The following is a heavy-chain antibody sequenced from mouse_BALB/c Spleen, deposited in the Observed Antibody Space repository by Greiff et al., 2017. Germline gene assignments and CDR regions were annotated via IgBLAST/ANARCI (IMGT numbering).Heavy chain of an antibody. CDR2: ISSGGST. J-gene: IGHJ4*01. CDR1: GFTFSSYA. Sequence: EVHLVESGGGLVKPGGSLKLSCAASGFTFSSYAMSWVRQTPEKRLEWVASISSGGSTYYPDSVKGRFTISRDNARNILYLQMSSLRSEDTAMYYCARSKITTVVDYYAMDYWGQGTSVTVSS. D-gene: IGHD1-1*01. CDR3: ARSKITTVVDYYAMDY. V-gene: IGHV5-6-5*01.